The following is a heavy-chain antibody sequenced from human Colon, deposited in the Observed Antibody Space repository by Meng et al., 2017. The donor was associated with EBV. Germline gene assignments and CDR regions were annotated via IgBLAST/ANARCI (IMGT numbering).Heavy chain of an antibody. Sequence: QLSRPGSGPGPVKPSQTLSLPCTVPAGSIGSSHYYWGWVRQPPGKGLQWIGTIYHSGSTSYNPSLQSRVTMFVDTSKNQFSLMLTSVTATDTAVYYCARRRGGSGRDCWGQGTLVTVSS. D-gene: IGHD3-10*01. J-gene: IGHJ4*02. V-gene: IGHV4-39*01. CDR2: IYHSGST. CDR3: ARRRGGSGRDC. CDR1: AGSIGSSHYY.